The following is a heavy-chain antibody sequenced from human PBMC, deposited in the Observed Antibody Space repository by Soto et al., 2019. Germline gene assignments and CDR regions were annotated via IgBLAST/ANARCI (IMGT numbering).Heavy chain of an antibody. D-gene: IGHD5-18*01. CDR1: GGTFSSYA. CDR3: ARGGAVTAMVGKYYYYYYGMDV. CDR2: IIPIFGTA. J-gene: IGHJ6*02. V-gene: IGHV1-69*06. Sequence: VKVSCKASGGTFSSYAISWVRQAPGQGLEWMGGIIPIFGTANYAQKFQGRVTITADKSKSTAYMELSSLRSEDTAVYYCARGGAVTAMVGKYYYYYYGMDVWGQGTTVTVSS.